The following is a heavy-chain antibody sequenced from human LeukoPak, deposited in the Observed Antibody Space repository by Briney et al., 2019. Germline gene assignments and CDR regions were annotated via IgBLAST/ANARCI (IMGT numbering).Heavy chain of an antibody. CDR1: GFTFSSYT. J-gene: IGHJ4*02. CDR2: IGTSSTTI. Sequence: QAGGSLRLSCAASGFTFSSYTMNWVRQPPGKGLEWVSNIGTSSTTIYYADSVKGRFTISRDNARNSLYLQMNSLRADDTAVYYCAKGLSSSWYYFDYWGQGTLVTVSS. V-gene: IGHV3-48*01. D-gene: IGHD6-13*01. CDR3: AKGLSSSWYYFDY.